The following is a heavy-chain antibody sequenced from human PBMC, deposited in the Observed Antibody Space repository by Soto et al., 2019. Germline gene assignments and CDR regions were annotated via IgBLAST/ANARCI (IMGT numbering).Heavy chain of an antibody. D-gene: IGHD2-15*01. CDR3: APLTVSLSGPYGIHV. J-gene: IGHJ6*02. Sequence: PSETLSLTCGVSGYSVSSSDYYWAWIRQPPGKGLEWIGSMFYSGLTYYNPSLKSRVTLSVDTSKNHFSVRLNSVTAADTAVYYCAPLTVSLSGPYGIHVWGQGTTVTVSS. CDR1: GYSVSSSDYY. CDR2: MFYSGLT. V-gene: IGHV4-39*01.